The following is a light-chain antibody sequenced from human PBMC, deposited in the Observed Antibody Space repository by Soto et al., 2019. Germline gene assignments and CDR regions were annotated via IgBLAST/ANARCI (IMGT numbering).Light chain of an antibody. V-gene: IGKV3-11*01. CDR2: DAS. CDR3: QQHSNWPLT. Sequence: EVLLTQSPATLSLSPGERATLSCRASQTGRNNLAWYQQRPGQAPRLLIYDASSRATGIPARFSGSGSGIDFTLTISSLEPEDFAVYYCQQHSNWPLTFGGGTKVDSK. J-gene: IGKJ4*01. CDR1: QTGRNN.